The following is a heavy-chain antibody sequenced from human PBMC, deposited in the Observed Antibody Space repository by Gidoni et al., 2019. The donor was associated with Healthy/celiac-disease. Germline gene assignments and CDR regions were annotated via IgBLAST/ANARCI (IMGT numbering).Heavy chain of an antibody. J-gene: IGHJ4*02. Sequence: QVQLVESGGGVVQPGRSLRLSCAASGFTFSSYAMHWVRQAPGKGLEWVAVISYDGSNKYYADSVKGRFTISRDNSKNTLYLQMNSLRAEDTAVYYCAGPKRGDLLWFGDLYYWGQGTLVTVSS. CDR2: ISYDGSNK. V-gene: IGHV3-30-3*01. D-gene: IGHD3-10*01. CDR3: AGPKRGDLLWFGDLYY. CDR1: GFTFSSYA.